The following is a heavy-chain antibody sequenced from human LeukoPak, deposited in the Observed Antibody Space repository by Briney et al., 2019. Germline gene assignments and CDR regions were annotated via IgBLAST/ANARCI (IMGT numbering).Heavy chain of an antibody. V-gene: IGHV1-8*03. D-gene: IGHD2-21*01. CDR2: MNAESGNT. CDR3: ARLCSIRWCLHDWFDP. J-gene: IGHJ5*02. CDR1: GYTFTNYD. Sequence: ASVKVSCKASGYTFTNYDINWVRQATGQGLEWMGWMNAESGNTGYAQKFQGRVTITRDTSASTAYMELSSLRSEDMAVYYCARLCSIRWCLHDWFDPWGQGTLVTVSS.